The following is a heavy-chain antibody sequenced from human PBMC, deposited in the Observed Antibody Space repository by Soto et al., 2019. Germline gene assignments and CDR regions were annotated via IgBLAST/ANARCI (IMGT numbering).Heavy chain of an antibody. CDR3: ARSRMAHVVPAAFDY. Sequence: SETLSLTCPVSGGSISGYYWSWIRQPPGKGLEWVGYIYYSGSTYYNPSLKSRVTISVDTSKNQFSLKLSSVTAADTAVYYCARSRMAHVVPAAFDYWGQGTLVTVSA. J-gene: IGHJ4*02. CDR1: GGSISGYY. V-gene: IGHV4-59*12. D-gene: IGHD2-2*01. CDR2: IYYSGST.